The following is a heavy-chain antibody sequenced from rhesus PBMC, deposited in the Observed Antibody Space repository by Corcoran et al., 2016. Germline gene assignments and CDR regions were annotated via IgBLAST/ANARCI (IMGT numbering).Heavy chain of an antibody. Sequence: QVQLQESGPGLVKPSETLSLTCAVSGYSISSGYYWGWIRQPPGKGLEYIGYNSGSSGSTYYNPSLKSRVTISKDPSKNQFSLKLSSVTAADTAVYYCARQNNWNYVGYFDYWGQGVLVTVSS. CDR2: NSGSSGST. CDR3: ARQNNWNYVGYFDY. D-gene: IGHD1-26*01. V-gene: IGHV4-99*01. CDR1: GYSISSGYY. J-gene: IGHJ4*01.